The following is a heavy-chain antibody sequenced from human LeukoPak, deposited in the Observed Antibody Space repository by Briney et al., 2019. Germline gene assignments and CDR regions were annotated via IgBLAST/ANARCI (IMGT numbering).Heavy chain of an antibody. CDR3: AREYYSGNYYVFDY. J-gene: IGHJ4*02. CDR1: GFTFTDYA. Sequence: PGGSLRLSCAASGFTFTDYAIHWVRQAPGKGLEWVAVISYDGDHKYYPDSVKGRFTISRDNSKNTVYLQMNSLRVEDTAVDFCAREYYSGNYYVFDYWGQGTLVTVSS. CDR2: ISYDGDHK. D-gene: IGHD1-26*01. V-gene: IGHV3-30-3*01.